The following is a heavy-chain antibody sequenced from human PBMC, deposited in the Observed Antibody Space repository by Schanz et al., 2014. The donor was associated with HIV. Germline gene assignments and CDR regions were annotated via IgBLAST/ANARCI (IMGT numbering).Heavy chain of an antibody. CDR1: GGSFSGYY. CDR2: INHSGST. D-gene: IGHD2-2*02. Sequence: QVQLQQWGAGLLKPSETLSLTCAVNGGSFSGYYWSWIRQSPGKGLEWIGEINHSGSTNYNPSLKSRVTISIDTSKTQCSLKLSSVTAADTAVYYCARGIRRDCSSPSCNTGWFDPWGQGTLVTVSS. CDR3: ARGIRRDCSSPSCNTGWFDP. J-gene: IGHJ5*02. V-gene: IGHV4-34*01.